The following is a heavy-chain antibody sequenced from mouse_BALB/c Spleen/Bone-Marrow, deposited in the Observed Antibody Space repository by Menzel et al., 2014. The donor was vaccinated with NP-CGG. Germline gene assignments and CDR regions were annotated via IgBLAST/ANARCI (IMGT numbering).Heavy chain of an antibody. CDR1: GFTFSSFG. CDR3: ARSGSSSGYFDY. J-gene: IGHJ2*01. V-gene: IGHV5-17*02. D-gene: IGHD1-1*01. CDR2: ISSGSSTI. Sequence: EVMLVESGGGLVQPGGSRKLSCAASGFTFSSFGMHWVRQAPEKGLEWVAYISSGSSTIYYADTVMGRFTISRDNPKNTLFLQMTSLRSEDTAMYYCARSGSSSGYFDYWGQSTTLTVSS.